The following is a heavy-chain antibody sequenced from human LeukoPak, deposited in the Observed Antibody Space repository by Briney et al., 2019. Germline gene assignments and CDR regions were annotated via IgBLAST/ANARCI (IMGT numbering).Heavy chain of an antibody. Sequence: ASVKVSRKASGYTFTSYGISWVRQAPGQGLEWMGWISAYNGNTNYAQKLQGRVTMTTDTSTSTAYMELRSLRSDDTAVYYCARDGVATSDLDYYYYGMDVWGQGTTVTVSS. CDR1: GYTFTSYG. CDR2: ISAYNGNT. V-gene: IGHV1-18*01. J-gene: IGHJ6*02. CDR3: ARDGVATSDLDYYYYGMDV. D-gene: IGHD5-12*01.